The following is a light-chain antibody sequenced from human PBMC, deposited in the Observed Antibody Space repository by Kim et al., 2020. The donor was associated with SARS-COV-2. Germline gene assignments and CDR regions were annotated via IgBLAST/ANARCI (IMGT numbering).Light chain of an antibody. CDR2: AAS. V-gene: IGKV1-39*01. Sequence: ASVGDRVTITGRASQSISSYLNWYQQKPGKAPKLLIYAASSLESGVPSRFSGSGSGTDFTLTISSLEPEDFATYYCQQSYSTPITFGQGTRLEIK. CDR1: QSISSY. CDR3: QQSYSTPIT. J-gene: IGKJ5*01.